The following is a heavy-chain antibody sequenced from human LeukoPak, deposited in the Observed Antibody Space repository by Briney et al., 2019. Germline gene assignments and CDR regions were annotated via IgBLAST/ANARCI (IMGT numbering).Heavy chain of an antibody. CDR2: IYYSGST. CDR3: ARDVIAAAGYYYYGMDV. D-gene: IGHD6-13*01. Sequence: SETLSLTCTVSGGSISSYYWSWIRQPPGKGLEWIGYIYYSGSTNYNPSLKSRVTISVDTSKDQFSLKLSSVTAADTAVYYCARDVIAAAGYYYYGMDVWGQGTTVTVSS. V-gene: IGHV4-59*01. J-gene: IGHJ6*02. CDR1: GGSISSYY.